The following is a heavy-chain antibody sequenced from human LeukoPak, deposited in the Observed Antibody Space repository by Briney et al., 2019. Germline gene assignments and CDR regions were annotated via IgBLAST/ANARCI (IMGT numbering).Heavy chain of an antibody. CDR3: ARGRVDFWSGYLYGMDV. V-gene: IGHV4-59*01. D-gene: IGHD3-3*01. CDR2: IYYSGST. CDR1: GGSISSYY. J-gene: IGHJ6*02. Sequence: SETLSLTCTVSGGSISSYYWSWIRQPPGKGLEWIGYIYYSGSTNYNPSLKSRVTISVDTSKNQFSLKLSSVTAADTAVYYCARGRVDFWSGYLYGMDVWGQGTTVTVSS.